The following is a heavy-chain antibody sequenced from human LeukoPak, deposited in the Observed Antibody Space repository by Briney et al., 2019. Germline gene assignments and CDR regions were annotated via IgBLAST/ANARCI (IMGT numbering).Heavy chain of an antibody. CDR3: AASRWSGALDF. CDR2: IDRDGFPT. D-gene: IGHD3-3*01. V-gene: IGHV3-74*01. Sequence: GGSLRLSCAASGFIFRDYWMLWVRQAPGKGLIWVSRIDRDGFPTIYADSVKGRFTVSRDNARNTLYLQMNNLRDDDSAVYYCAASRWSGALDFWGKGSLVTVSS. J-gene: IGHJ4*02. CDR1: GFIFRDYW.